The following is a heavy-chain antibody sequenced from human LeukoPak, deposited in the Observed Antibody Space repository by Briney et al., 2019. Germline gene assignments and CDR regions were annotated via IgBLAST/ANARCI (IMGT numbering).Heavy chain of an antibody. CDR2: IRSNSDGGTI. CDR3: ATDFYDST. CDR1: GFTFTNAW. Sequence: GGSLRLSCATSGFTFTNAWMNWVRQAPGKGLEWVGRIRSNSDGGTIDYAAPVKGRFTLSRDDSKNTLYLQMNSLQTEDTAVYYCATDFYDSTWGQGTLVTVSS. D-gene: IGHD3-22*01. J-gene: IGHJ5*02. V-gene: IGHV3-15*07.